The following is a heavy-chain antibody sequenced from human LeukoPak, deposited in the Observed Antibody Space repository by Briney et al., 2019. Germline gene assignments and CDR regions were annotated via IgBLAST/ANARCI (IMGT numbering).Heavy chain of an antibody. Sequence: SETLSLTCAVYGGSFSGYYWSWIRQPPGKGLEWIGEINHSGSTNYNPSLKSRVTISVDTSKNQFSLKLSSVTAADTAVYYCASDIVVVPAADLPDAFDIWGQGTMVTVSS. J-gene: IGHJ3*02. CDR3: ASDIVVVPAADLPDAFDI. V-gene: IGHV4-34*01. CDR1: GGSFSGYY. CDR2: INHSGST. D-gene: IGHD2-2*01.